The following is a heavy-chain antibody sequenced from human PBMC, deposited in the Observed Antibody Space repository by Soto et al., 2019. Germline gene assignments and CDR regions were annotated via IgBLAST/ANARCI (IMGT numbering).Heavy chain of an antibody. D-gene: IGHD1-26*01. CDR1: GLTFSKFE. CDR2: ISSDGTTI. V-gene: IGHV3-48*03. J-gene: IGHJ1*01. CDR3: VRVGVVARPY. Sequence: PGGSLRLSCEVSGLTFSKFEMTWVRQAPGKGLEWVSSISSDGTTIYYADSVKGRFTISRDNDKNLLHLQMNSLKGEDTATYYCVRVGVVARPYWGQGTPVTVSS.